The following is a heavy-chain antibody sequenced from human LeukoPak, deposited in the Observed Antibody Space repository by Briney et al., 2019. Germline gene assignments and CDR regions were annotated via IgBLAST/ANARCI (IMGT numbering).Heavy chain of an antibody. Sequence: SETLSLTCTVSGGSMSNYYWSWIRQPPGKGLEWIGKISHGGSTDYNPSLKSRVTISVDTSKNQFSLKLTSVTAADTAVYYCAREGVMRGYCASTSCSKAFDIWGQGTLVTVSS. V-gene: IGHV4-34*01. J-gene: IGHJ3*02. CDR3: AREGVMRGYCASTSCSKAFDI. CDR2: ISHGGST. CDR1: GGSMSNYY. D-gene: IGHD2-2*01.